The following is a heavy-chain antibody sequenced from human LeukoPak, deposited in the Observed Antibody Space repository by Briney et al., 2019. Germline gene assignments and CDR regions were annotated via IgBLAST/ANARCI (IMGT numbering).Heavy chain of an antibody. D-gene: IGHD1-14*01. V-gene: IGHV4-39*07. CDR3: ARLGLPGPTGDWFDP. CDR2: IYYSGST. CDR1: GGSISSSSYY. Sequence: PSETLSLTCTVSGGSISSSSYYWGWIRQPPGKGLEWIGSIYYSGSTYYNPSLKSRVTISVDTSKNQFSLKLSSVTAADTAVFYCARLGLPGPTGDWFDPWGQGTLVTVSS. J-gene: IGHJ5*02.